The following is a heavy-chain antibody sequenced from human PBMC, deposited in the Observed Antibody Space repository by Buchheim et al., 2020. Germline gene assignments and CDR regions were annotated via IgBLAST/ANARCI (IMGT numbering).Heavy chain of an antibody. J-gene: IGHJ4*01. Sequence: EVQLLESGGGLVQPGGSMRLSCAASGFIFNNYAMNWVRQAPGKGLEGVSDISGSGDSTHYVESVKGRFTISRDNSKNTLYLQMNSLRAEDTALYYCAKRARDGYNSGIDYWGHETL. CDR1: GFIFNNYA. D-gene: IGHD5-24*01. V-gene: IGHV3-23*01. CDR3: AKRARDGYNSGIDY. CDR2: ISGSGDST.